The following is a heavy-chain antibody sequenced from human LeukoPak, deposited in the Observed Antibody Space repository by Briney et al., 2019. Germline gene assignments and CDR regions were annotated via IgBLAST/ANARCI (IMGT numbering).Heavy chain of an antibody. D-gene: IGHD5-18*01. CDR1: GFTFSDYY. Sequence: GGSLRLSCAASGFTFSDYYMSWIRQAPGKGLEWVSYISSSGSTIYYADSVKGRFTISRDSAKNSLYLQMNSLRAEDTAVYYCAREGTAMGLVPDSDAFDIWGQGTMVTVSS. CDR3: AREGTAMGLVPDSDAFDI. CDR2: ISSSGSTI. J-gene: IGHJ3*02. V-gene: IGHV3-11*01.